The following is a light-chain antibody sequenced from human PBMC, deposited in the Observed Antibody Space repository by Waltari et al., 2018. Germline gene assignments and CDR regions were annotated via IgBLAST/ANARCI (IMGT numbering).Light chain of an antibody. CDR1: QSISSW. CDR2: KAS. V-gene: IGKV1-5*03. CDR3: QQYNSYPFT. Sequence: DIQMTQSPSTLSASVGDRVTITCRASQSISSWCAWYQQKPGKAPKLLIYKASSLESGVPSRFSGSGSGTEFTLTISSLQPDDFATYYCQQYNSYPFTFGPGTKVDIK. J-gene: IGKJ3*01.